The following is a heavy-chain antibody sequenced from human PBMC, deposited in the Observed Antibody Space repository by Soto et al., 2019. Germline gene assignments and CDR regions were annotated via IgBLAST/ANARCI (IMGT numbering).Heavy chain of an antibody. CDR3: ARGTPPARYSRRGLFDY. CDR2: INHSGST. CDR1: GGSFSGYY. J-gene: IGHJ4*02. V-gene: IGHV4-34*01. Sequence: QVQLQQWGAGLLKPSETLSLTCAVYGGSFSGYYWSWIRQPPGKGLEWIGEINHSGSTNYNPSLKSRVTISVDPSKTQFSLKLSSVTAADTAVYYCARGTPPARYSRRGLFDYWGQGTLVTVSS. D-gene: IGHD6-13*01.